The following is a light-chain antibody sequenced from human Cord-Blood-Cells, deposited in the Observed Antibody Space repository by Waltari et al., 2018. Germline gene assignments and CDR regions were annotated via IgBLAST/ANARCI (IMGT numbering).Light chain of an antibody. CDR1: QSISSW. J-gene: IGKJ2*01. CDR2: KAS. V-gene: IGKV1-5*03. CDR3: QQYNSYPYT. Sequence: DIQMTQSPSTLSASVRDRVTITCRPSQSISSWLAWYQQKPGKAPKLLIYKASSLESWVPSRFSGSGSGTEFTLTISSLQPDDFATYYCQQYNSYPYTFGQGTKLEIK.